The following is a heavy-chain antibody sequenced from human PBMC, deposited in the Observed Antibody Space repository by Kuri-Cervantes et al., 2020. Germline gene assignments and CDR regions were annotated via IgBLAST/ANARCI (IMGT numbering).Heavy chain of an antibody. V-gene: IGHV3-33*01. D-gene: IGHD3-10*01. Sequence: GESLKISCAASGFTFSSYGMHWVRQAPGKGLEWVAVIWYDGSNKYYTDSVKGRFTISRDNSKNTLDLQMNSLRAEDTAVYYCATGNSGTAGFDYWGQGTLVTVSS. CDR2: IWYDGSNK. CDR3: ATGNSGTAGFDY. CDR1: GFTFSSYG. J-gene: IGHJ4*02.